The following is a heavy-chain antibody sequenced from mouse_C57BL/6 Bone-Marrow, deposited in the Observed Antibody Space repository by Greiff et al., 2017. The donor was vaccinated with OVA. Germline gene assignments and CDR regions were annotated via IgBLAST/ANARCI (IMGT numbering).Heavy chain of an antibody. V-gene: IGHV5-6*01. CDR2: ISSGGSYT. J-gene: IGHJ4*01. Sequence: EVHLVESGGDLVKPGGSLKLSCAASGFTFSSYGMSWVRQTPDKRLEWVATISSGGSYTYYPDSVKGRFTISRDNAKNTLYLQMSSLKSEDTAMYYCARHGGGYYDPNYYAMDYWGQGTSVTVSS. CDR3: ARHGGGYYDPNYYAMDY. CDR1: GFTFSSYG. D-gene: IGHD2-3*01.